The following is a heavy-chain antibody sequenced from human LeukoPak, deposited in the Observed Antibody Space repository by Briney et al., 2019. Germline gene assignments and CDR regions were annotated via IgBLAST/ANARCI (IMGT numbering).Heavy chain of an antibody. J-gene: IGHJ4*02. Sequence: GGSLRLSCAASGFTFTSYAMTWVRQAPGKGREWVSALSGSGGSTYYPDSVKGRFSISRDNSKNTLLLQISSLRAEDTAVYYCAKTLVGATSGPDYYFVSWGQGTLVTVSS. CDR3: AKTLVGATSGPDYYFVS. CDR1: GFTFTSYA. V-gene: IGHV3-23*01. D-gene: IGHD1-26*01. CDR2: LSGSGGST.